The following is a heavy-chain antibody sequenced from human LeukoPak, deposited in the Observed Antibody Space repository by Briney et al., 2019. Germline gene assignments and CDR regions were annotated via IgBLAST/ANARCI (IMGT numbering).Heavy chain of an antibody. V-gene: IGHV3-21*01. Sequence: PGGSLRLSCAASGFTFSYYSMNWVRQAPGRGLEWVSCISSSSSLIFYSDSVRGRFTISRDNAKNLLYQHMNSLRVEDTAVYYCAKVDRGDYSSSPVPYYNYYMNVWGKGTTVTVSS. J-gene: IGHJ6*03. CDR3: AKVDRGDYSSSPVPYYNYYMNV. D-gene: IGHD6-13*01. CDR2: ISSSSSLI. CDR1: GFTFSYYS.